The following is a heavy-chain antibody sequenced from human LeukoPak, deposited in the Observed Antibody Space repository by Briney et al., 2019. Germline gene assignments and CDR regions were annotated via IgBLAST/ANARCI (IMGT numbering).Heavy chain of an antibody. J-gene: IGHJ4*02. CDR3: ARDHPGYSGYVQDY. CDR2: ISSTSNYI. D-gene: IGHD5-12*01. Sequence: GGSLRLSCAASGFTFSSYSMNWVRQAPGKGLEWVSFISSTSNYINYADSVKGRFTISRDNANNSLYLQMNSLGAEDTALYYCARDHPGYSGYVQDYWGQGALITVSS. CDR1: GFTFSSYS. V-gene: IGHV3-21*01.